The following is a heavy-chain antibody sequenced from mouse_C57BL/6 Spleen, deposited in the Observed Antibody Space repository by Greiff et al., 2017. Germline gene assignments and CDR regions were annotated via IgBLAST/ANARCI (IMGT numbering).Heavy chain of an antibody. CDR3: ARFYYGNPAWFAY. CDR2: INPNNGGT. D-gene: IGHD2-1*01. J-gene: IGHJ3*01. V-gene: IGHV1-26*01. Sequence: EVQLQQSGPELVKPGASVKISCKASGYTFTDYYMNWVKQSHGKSLEWIGDINPNNGGTSYNQKFKGKDTLTVGKSSSTAYMELRSLTSEDSAVYYWARFYYGNPAWFAYWGQVTLVTVSA. CDR1: GYTFTDYY.